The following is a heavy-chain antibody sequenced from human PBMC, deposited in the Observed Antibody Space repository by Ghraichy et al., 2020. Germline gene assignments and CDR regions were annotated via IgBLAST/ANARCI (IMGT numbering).Heavy chain of an antibody. D-gene: IGHD6-13*01. J-gene: IGHJ6*02. Sequence: GGSLRLSCAASGFTFSSYGMHWVRQAPGKGLEWVAVIWYDGSNKYYADSVKGRFTISRDNSKNTLYLQMNSLRAEDTAVYYCARDQYSSSWSNYYYYYGMDVWGQGTTVTVSS. CDR1: GFTFSSYG. CDR2: IWYDGSNK. CDR3: ARDQYSSSWSNYYYYYGMDV. V-gene: IGHV3-33*01.